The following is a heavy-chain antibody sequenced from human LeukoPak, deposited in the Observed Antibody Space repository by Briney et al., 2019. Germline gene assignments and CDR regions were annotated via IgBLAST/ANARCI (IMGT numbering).Heavy chain of an antibody. CDR3: ARWGSGYNLFDY. CDR1: GFTFSSYS. Sequence: KPGGSLRLSCAASGFTFSSYSMNWVRQAPGKGLEWVSSISSSSSYIYYADSVKGRFTISRDNAKNSLYLQMNSLRAEDTALYYCARWGSGYNLFDYWGQGILVTVSS. CDR2: ISSSSSYI. D-gene: IGHD3-3*01. J-gene: IGHJ4*02. V-gene: IGHV3-21*04.